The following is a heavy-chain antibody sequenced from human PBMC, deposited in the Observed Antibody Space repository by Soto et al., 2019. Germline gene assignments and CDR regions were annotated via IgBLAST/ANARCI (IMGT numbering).Heavy chain of an antibody. CDR1: GFTVRNNY. CDR3: ARDGTYNWV. J-gene: IGHJ4*02. D-gene: IGHD1-1*01. Sequence: EVQLVESGGGLVQPGGSLRLSCAASGFTVRNNYMRWFRQAPGKGLEWVSLIYSGGATYYADSVKGRFTISRDNSKNTLYLQMNSLRAEDTAVYYCARDGTYNWVGGQGILVTVSS. CDR2: IYSGGAT. V-gene: IGHV3-66*01.